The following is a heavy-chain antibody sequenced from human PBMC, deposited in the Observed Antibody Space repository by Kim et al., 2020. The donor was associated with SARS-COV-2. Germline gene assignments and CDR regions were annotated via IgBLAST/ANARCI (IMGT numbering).Heavy chain of an antibody. Sequence: PSLQSRVTISVDTSKNQFSLKLSSVTAADTAVYYCARDDRGAYYDSSGHFDYWGQGTLVTVSS. J-gene: IGHJ4*02. CDR3: ARDDRGAYYDSSGHFDY. D-gene: IGHD3-22*01. V-gene: IGHV4-59*01.